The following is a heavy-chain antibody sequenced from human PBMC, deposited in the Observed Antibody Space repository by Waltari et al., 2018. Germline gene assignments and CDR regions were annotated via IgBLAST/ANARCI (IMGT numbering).Heavy chain of an antibody. V-gene: IGHV4-34*01. CDR2: INHSGST. CDR1: GGSFSGYY. J-gene: IGHJ4*02. Sequence: QVQLQQWGAGLLKPSETLSLTCAVYGGSFSGYYWRWIRKPPGKGLEWIGEINHSGSTNYNPSLKSRVTISVDTSKNQFSLKLSSVTAADTAVYYCARFVPDSSANYFDYWGQGTLVTVSS. CDR3: ARFVPDSSANYFDY. D-gene: IGHD3-22*01.